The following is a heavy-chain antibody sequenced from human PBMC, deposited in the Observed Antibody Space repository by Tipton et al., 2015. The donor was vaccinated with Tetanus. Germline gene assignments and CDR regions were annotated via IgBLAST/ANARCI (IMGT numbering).Heavy chain of an antibody. V-gene: IGHV1-69*01. Sequence: QSGPEVKKPGSSVKVSCKASGGTFSSYAISWVRQAPGQGLEWMGGIIPIFGTANYAQKFQGRVTITADESTSTAYTELSSLRSEDTAVYYCARVSREGPELELDAFDIWGQGTMVTVSS. CDR1: GGTFSSYA. D-gene: IGHD1-7*01. CDR2: IIPIFGTA. CDR3: ARVSREGPELELDAFDI. J-gene: IGHJ3*02.